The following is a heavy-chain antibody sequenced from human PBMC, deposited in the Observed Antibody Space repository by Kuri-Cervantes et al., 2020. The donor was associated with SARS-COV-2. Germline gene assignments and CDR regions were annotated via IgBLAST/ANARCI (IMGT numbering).Heavy chain of an antibody. CDR2: ISGSGGST. J-gene: IGHJ4*02. Sequence: GGSRRLSCAASGFTFSSYAMSWVRQVQGKGLEWVLAISGSGGSTYYADFVMGRFTFARDNSKNTLYLQMNSLRAEDTAVYYCAKSLGVLSSQLVSWGQGTLVTVSS. CDR1: GFTFSSYA. D-gene: IGHD6-13*01. V-gene: IGHV3-23*01. CDR3: AKSLGVLSSQLVS.